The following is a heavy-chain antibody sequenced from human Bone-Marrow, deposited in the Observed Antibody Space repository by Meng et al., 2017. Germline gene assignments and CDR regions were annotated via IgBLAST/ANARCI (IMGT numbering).Heavy chain of an antibody. J-gene: IGHJ4*02. D-gene: IGHD6-13*01. Sequence: ASVKVSCKASGYTFTSYGISWLRQAPGQGLEWMGRINPKSGDTHYAQRFHRRVTMTGDTSISTAYMELSGLRSDDTAMYYCARDEDISAAGKLFGAYWGQGTLVTVSS. V-gene: IGHV1-2*06. CDR3: ARDEDISAAGKLFGAY. CDR1: GYTFTSYG. CDR2: INPKSGDT.